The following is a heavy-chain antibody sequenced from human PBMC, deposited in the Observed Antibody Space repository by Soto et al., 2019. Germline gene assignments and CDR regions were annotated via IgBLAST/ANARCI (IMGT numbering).Heavy chain of an antibody. CDR2: ISAYNGNT. D-gene: IGHD3-9*01. CDR3: ARGDAVADYDILTGYYLDAFDI. Sequence: ASVKVSCKASGYTFTSYGISWVRQAPGQGLEWMGWISAYNGNTNYAQKLQGRVTMTTDTSTSTAYMELRSLRSDDTAVYYCARGDAVADYDILTGYYLDAFDIWGQGTMVTVSS. J-gene: IGHJ3*02. CDR1: GYTFTSYG. V-gene: IGHV1-18*01.